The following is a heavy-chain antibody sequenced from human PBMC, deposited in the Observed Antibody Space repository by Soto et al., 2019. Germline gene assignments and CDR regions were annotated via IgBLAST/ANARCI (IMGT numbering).Heavy chain of an antibody. D-gene: IGHD6-13*01. Sequence: VQLVESGGGVVQPGRSLRLSXXXXGXXXSXXXMHXXRXXXXKGLEWVAVVSHDGRNTHYADSVKGRFTISRDSSKNTVSLEMTSLRAEDTAVYYCAKGGXXXLVXSDFNYWGQGALVTVSS. J-gene: IGHJ4*02. CDR1: GXXXSXXX. CDR3: AKGGXXXLVXSDFNY. V-gene: IGHV3-30*18. CDR2: VSHDGRNT.